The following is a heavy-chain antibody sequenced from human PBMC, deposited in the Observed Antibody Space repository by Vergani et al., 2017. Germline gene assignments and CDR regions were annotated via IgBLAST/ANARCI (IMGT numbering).Heavy chain of an antibody. V-gene: IGHV4-59*01. CDR1: GGSITNNF. CDR2: IHHSGAT. Sequence: QVQLQESGPGLVKPSETLSLTCTVSGGSITNNFWSWLRRPPGKGLEWIGYIHHSGATNSKSSLRSRVSISIDTSKSSFSLRLSSVTTADTAMYYCARDTFHFDSENYDDVFDSWGQGKMVIVSS. J-gene: IGHJ3*02. D-gene: IGHD3-16*01. CDR3: ARDTFHFDSENYDDVFDS.